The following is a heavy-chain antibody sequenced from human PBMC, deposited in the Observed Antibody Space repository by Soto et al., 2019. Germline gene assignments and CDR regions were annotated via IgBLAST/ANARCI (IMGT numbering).Heavy chain of an antibody. J-gene: IGHJ4*02. V-gene: IGHV4-61*01. CDR3: ARHSIYGDYVWFDY. D-gene: IGHD4-17*01. Sequence: PSETLSLTCSVSGGSVRGGTYYWSWIRKPPGKGLEWIGNMYYSGSTNYNPSLRSRVTMSVDTSKNQFSLNLDSVTAADTAVYYCARHSIYGDYVWFDYWGQGTLVTVSS. CDR1: GGSVRGGTYY. CDR2: MYYSGST.